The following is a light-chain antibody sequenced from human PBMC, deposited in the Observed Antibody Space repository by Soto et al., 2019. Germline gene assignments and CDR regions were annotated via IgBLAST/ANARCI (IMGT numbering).Light chain of an antibody. CDR2: GAS. J-gene: IGKJ1*01. V-gene: IGKV3-15*01. CDR3: QQYTNWPRT. CDR1: QSVSSN. Sequence: EIVMTQSPATLSVSPGERATLSCRASQSVSSNLAWYQQKPGQAPRLLIYGASTRATGIPARFSGSGSGTEFTLTISSLQSEGFAVYYSQQYTNWPRTFGQGTKVDIK.